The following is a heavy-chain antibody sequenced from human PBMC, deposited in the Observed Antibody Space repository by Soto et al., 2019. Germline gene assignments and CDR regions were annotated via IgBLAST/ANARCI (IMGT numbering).Heavy chain of an antibody. CDR3: AGFGVGDRDDK. CDR1: GGSFSSDSFI. Sequence: SETLSLTCSVSGGSFSSDSFIWSWVRQFPGKGLEWIGYINYSGTTYYNPSLRSRITMSVDTSKNQFSLRLNSVTAADTAVYFCAGFGVGDRDDKWGQGTLVTVSS. D-gene: IGHD2-8*01. CDR2: INYSGTT. V-gene: IGHV4-31*03. J-gene: IGHJ4*02.